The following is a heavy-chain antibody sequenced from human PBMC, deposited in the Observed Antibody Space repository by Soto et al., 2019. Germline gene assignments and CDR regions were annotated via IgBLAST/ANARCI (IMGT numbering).Heavy chain of an antibody. D-gene: IGHD2-15*01. CDR3: ARAGKVVVVAARVYYYGMDV. Sequence: ASVKVSCKASGYTFTSYGIRWVRQAPGQGLAWMGRISAYNGNTNYAQKLQGRVTMTTDTSTSTAYMELRSLRSDDTAVYYCARAGKVVVVAARVYYYGMDVWGQGTTVTVSS. V-gene: IGHV1-18*04. CDR2: ISAYNGNT. J-gene: IGHJ6*02. CDR1: GYTFTSYG.